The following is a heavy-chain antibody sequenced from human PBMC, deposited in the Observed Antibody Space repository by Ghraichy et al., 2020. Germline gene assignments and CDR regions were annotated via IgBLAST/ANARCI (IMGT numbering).Heavy chain of an antibody. V-gene: IGHV3-7*04. J-gene: IGHJ4*02. CDR3: GRGGYIYGSNPIDY. Sequence: GGYLRLSCAASGFTFNTYYMTWVRQAPGKGLEWVANIKQDGSEKYYVDSVKGRFTISRDNAKDSEYLQMNSLRAEDTAVYYCGRGGYIYGSNPIDYWGQGTQVTVSS. CDR1: GFTFNTYY. CDR2: IKQDGSEK. D-gene: IGHD5-18*01.